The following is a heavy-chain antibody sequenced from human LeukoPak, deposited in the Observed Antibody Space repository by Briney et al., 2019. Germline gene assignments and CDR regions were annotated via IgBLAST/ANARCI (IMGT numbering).Heavy chain of an antibody. D-gene: IGHD6-13*01. CDR2: ISGNSGTT. CDR1: GFTFSSYA. CDR3: AKEGYSSTWNADFDF. V-gene: IGHV3-23*01. Sequence: GGSLRLSCAASGFTFSSYAMSWVRQAPGKGLEGVSAISGNSGTTYYADSVKGRFTISRDNSKNTLYLQMNSLRAEDTAVYYCAKEGYSSTWNADFDFGGQGTLVTVSS. J-gene: IGHJ4*02.